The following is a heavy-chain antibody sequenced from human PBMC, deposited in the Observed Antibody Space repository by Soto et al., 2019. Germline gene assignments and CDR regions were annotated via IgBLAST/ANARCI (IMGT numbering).Heavy chain of an antibody. V-gene: IGHV1-18*01. CDR2: ISAYNGNT. J-gene: IGHJ4*02. CDR3: ARDLAAAGPFDC. Sequence: QVQLVQSEAEVKKPGASVKVSCKASGYTFTNYAFSWVRKAPGQGLEWTGWISAYNGNTNYPQKLQGRVTMTTDTSTSTAYMELRSLRSDDTAVYYCARDLAAAGPFDCWGQGTLVTVSS. D-gene: IGHD6-13*01. CDR1: GYTFTNYA.